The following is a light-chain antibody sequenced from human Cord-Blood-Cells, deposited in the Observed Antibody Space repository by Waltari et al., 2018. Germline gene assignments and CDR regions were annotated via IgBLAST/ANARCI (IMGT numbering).Light chain of an antibody. J-gene: IGLJ1*01. CDR2: GNS. CDR3: QSYDSSLSGYV. CDR1: SSNIGAGYD. V-gene: IGLV1-40*01. Sequence: QSVLTQPPSVSGAPGQRVTISCTGSSSNIGAGYDVHWYQQLPGTAPKLLIYGNSIRPAGVPDRFSGSKSGTSASLAITGLQAAEDADYYSQSYDSSLSGYVFGTGTKVTVL.